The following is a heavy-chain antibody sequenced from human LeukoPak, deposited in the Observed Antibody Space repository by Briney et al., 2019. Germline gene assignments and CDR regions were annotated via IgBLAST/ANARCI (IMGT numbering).Heavy chain of an antibody. J-gene: IGHJ4*02. V-gene: IGHV3-33*01. CDR2: IWYDGSNK. Sequence: GGSLRLSCAASGFTFSSYGMHWVRQAPGKGLEWVAVIWYDGSNKYYADSVKGRFTISRDNSKNTLYLQMNSLRAEDTAVYYCARERGVAVAGSPGGYWGQGTLVTVSS. CDR1: GFTFSSYG. CDR3: ARERGVAVAGSPGGY. D-gene: IGHD6-19*01.